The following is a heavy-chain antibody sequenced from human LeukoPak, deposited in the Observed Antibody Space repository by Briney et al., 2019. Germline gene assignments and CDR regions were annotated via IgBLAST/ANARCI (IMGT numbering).Heavy chain of an antibody. CDR3: ARPDCSSTSCYP. D-gene: IGHD2-2*01. CDR1: GFTVSSNY. V-gene: IGHV3-53*01. CDR2: IYSGGST. J-gene: IGHJ4*02. Sequence: PGGSLRLSCAASGFTVSSNYMSWVRQAPGKGLEWVSVIYSGGSTYYADSVKGRFTISRDNSKNTLYLQMNSPRAEDTAVYYCARPDCSSTSCYPWGQGTLVTVSS.